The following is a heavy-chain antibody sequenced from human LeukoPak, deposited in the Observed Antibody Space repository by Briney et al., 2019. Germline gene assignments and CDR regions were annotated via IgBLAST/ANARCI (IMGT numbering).Heavy chain of an antibody. CDR2: IYSGGDT. Sequence: GGSLRLSCAASGLAINSNYMIWVRLGPGKGLEWVAVIYSGGDTDYADSVKGRFTVSIDSSKNTLYLQMNSLRAEDTAVYYCANGDAARPSVGIDYWGQGTLVTVSS. CDR3: ANGDAARPSVGIDY. D-gene: IGHD6-6*01. J-gene: IGHJ4*02. CDR1: GLAINSNY. V-gene: IGHV3-66*01.